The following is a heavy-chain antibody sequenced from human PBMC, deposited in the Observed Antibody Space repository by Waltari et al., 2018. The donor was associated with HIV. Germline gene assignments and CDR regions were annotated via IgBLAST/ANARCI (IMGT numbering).Heavy chain of an antibody. J-gene: IGHJ4*02. CDR1: GFSFDISA. CDR3: VKERDFRIFGVRYYPFDY. V-gene: IGHV3-30*04. Sequence: QVQLVASGGGVVQPGTSLTLSCAASGFSFDISAMPWVRQAPGRGLGWLAIFSVEGGREELADAVGARFTIGMDICSGPLYLQLGGRGGDDTSVYYCVKERDFRIFGVRYYPFDYWGQGTLGTVSS. D-gene: IGHD3-3*01. CDR2: FSVEGGRE.